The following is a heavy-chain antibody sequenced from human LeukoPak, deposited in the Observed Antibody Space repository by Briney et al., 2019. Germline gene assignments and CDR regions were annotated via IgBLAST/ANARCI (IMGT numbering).Heavy chain of an antibody. CDR2: IYHTGNS. V-gene: IGHV4-59*08. CDR1: GGSVSSDY. CDR3: ARHPFSSPFDY. D-gene: IGHD2/OR15-2a*01. Sequence: SSETLSLTCTVSGGSVSSDYWSWIRQPPGKGLEWIGYIYHTGNSDYNPSLKSRATISLDTSKNQFSLKLTSVTAADTAVYFCARHPFSSPFDYWGQETLVTVSS. J-gene: IGHJ4*02.